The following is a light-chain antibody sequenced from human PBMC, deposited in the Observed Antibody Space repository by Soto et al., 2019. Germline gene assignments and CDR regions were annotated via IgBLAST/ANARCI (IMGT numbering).Light chain of an antibody. CDR3: CSYTTSNTRQIV. CDR2: DVS. Sequence: QSVLTQPASVSGSPGQSITLSCTGTSSEVGGYNYVSWYQHHPGKAPKLMIYDVSNRPSGVSNRFSGSKSGNTASLTISGLQPEDEADYYCCSYTTSNTRQIVFGTGTKATVL. CDR1: SSEVGGYNY. J-gene: IGLJ1*01. V-gene: IGLV2-14*03.